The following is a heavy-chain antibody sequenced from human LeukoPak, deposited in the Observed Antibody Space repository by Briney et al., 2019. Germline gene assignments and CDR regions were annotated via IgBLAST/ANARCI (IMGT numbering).Heavy chain of an antibody. CDR2: ISAYNDNT. CDR3: ARDRGYGYCSSTSCYPKGYNWFDP. J-gene: IGHJ5*02. D-gene: IGHD2-2*01. CDR1: GYTFTSYG. V-gene: IGHV1-18*01. Sequence: GASVKVSCKASGYTFTSYGISWVRQAPGQGLEWMGWISAYNDNTNYAQKLQGRVTMTTDTSTSTAYMELRSLRSDDTAVYYCARDRGYGYCSSTSCYPKGYNWFDPWGQGTLVTVSS.